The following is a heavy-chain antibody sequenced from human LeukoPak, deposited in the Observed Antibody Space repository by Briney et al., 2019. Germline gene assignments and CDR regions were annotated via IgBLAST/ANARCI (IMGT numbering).Heavy chain of an antibody. J-gene: IGHJ5*02. CDR1: GGSFSGYY. D-gene: IGHD3-9*01. Sequence: SETLSLTCAVYGGSFSGYYWSWIRQPPGKGLEWIGEINHSGSTNYNPFLKSRVTISVDTSKNQFSLKLSSVTAADTAVYYCARGRSFLTGYYIRTGWFDPWGQGTLVTVSS. V-gene: IGHV4-34*01. CDR3: ARGRSFLTGYYIRTGWFDP. CDR2: INHSGST.